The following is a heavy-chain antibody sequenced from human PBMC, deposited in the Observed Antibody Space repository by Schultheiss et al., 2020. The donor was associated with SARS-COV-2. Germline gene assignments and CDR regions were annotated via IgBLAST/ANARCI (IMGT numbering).Heavy chain of an antibody. Sequence: ASVKVSCKASGYTFTSYDINWVRQATGQGLEWMGWINPNSGGTNYAQKFQGRVTMTRDTSTSTVYMELSSLRSEDTAVYYCATSKVYYYGMDVWGQVTTVTVSS. V-gene: IGHV1-2*02. CDR1: GYTFTSYD. CDR3: ATSKVYYYGMDV. J-gene: IGHJ6*02. CDR2: INPNSGGT.